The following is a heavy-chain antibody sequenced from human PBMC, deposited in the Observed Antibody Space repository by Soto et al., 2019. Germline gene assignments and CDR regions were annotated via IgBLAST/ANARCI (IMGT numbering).Heavy chain of an antibody. CDR2: IYHSGST. J-gene: IGHJ5*02. CDR1: GGSISSSNW. Sequence: PSETLSLTCAVSGGSISSSNWWSWVRQPPGKGLEWIGEIYHSGSTNYNPSLKSRVTISVDKSKNQFSLKLSSVTAADTAVYYCARDSPDPAARMTQSVSRFDPWGQGTLVTVSS. V-gene: IGHV4-4*02. CDR3: ARDSPDPAARMTQSVSRFDP. D-gene: IGHD2-21*02.